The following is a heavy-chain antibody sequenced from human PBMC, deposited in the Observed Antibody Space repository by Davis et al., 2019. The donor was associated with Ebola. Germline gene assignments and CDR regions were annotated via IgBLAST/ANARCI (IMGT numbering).Heavy chain of an antibody. V-gene: IGHV1-69*06. CDR2: IIPIFGTT. J-gene: IGHJ4*02. D-gene: IGHD2-21*02. Sequence: SVKVSCKASGYTFTSYGITWVRQAPGQGLEWMGGIIPIFGTTNYAQKFRGRVRITADKSTRIAYMELSSLRSEDTAVYYCARGPSVATAHYFDYWGQGTLVTVSS. CDR1: GYTFTSYG. CDR3: ARGPSVATAHYFDY.